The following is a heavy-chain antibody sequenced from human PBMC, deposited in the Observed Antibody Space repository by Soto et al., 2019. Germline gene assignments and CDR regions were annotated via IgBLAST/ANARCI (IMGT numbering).Heavy chain of an antibody. Sequence: QIQLVESGGDVVQPGKSLRLSCAASGFNFGFFGMHWVRQAPGKGLEWVAFISGDGINTQYADSVRGRFTLSRDYSRKTMYLQMDSLRDEDTALYSCARGKRRFDFDSWGLGTLVTVSS. CDR1: GFNFGFFG. CDR3: ARGKRRFDFDS. J-gene: IGHJ4*02. CDR2: ISGDGINT. V-gene: IGHV3-30*03.